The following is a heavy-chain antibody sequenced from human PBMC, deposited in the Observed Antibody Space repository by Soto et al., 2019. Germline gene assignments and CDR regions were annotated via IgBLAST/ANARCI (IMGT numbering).Heavy chain of an antibody. CDR3: ARHSLALRKNNWFDP. D-gene: IGHD3-3*02. V-gene: IGHV4-39*01. J-gene: IGHJ5*02. CDR1: GDSIISSDFC. Sequence: SETLSLTCTVSGDSIISSDFCWGWVRQPPGKGLEWIGSIFYLGSSYYNPSLKSRVTMSVDTSKNQCSLRLRSVTAADTALYFCARHSLALRKNNWFDPWGQGIMVTVSS. CDR2: IFYLGSS.